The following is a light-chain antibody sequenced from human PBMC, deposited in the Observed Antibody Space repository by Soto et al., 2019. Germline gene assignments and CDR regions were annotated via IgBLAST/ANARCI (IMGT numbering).Light chain of an antibody. Sequence: DIQMTQSPSSVSASVGDRVTIACRASQDISSWLAWYQQIPGKAPKPLIYAASGLQGGVPSRFSGSGSGTHFTLTISSLQPEDFATYYCQQSDSFPFTFGPGTKVDIK. CDR1: QDISSW. CDR2: AAS. V-gene: IGKV1-12*01. CDR3: QQSDSFPFT. J-gene: IGKJ3*01.